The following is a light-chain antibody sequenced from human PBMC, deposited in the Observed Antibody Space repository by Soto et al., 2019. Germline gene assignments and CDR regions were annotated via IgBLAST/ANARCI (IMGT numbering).Light chain of an antibody. CDR3: KHYNSYSEA. Sequence: DIQMTQSPSTLSASVGDRVTIICRASQSISSWLAWYQQKPGKAPKLLIYKASSLKSGVPSRFSGSGSGTEFTLTISSLQPDDFATYYCKHYNSYSEAFGQGTKVDIK. CDR2: KAS. J-gene: IGKJ1*01. CDR1: QSISSW. V-gene: IGKV1-5*03.